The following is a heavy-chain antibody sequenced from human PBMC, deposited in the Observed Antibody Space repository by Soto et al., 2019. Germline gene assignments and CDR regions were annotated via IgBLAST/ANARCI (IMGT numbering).Heavy chain of an antibody. CDR3: ASLEDDIKNTFGGGWRQLDY. J-gene: IGHJ4*02. Sequence: SETLSLTCTVSGGSISSYYWSWIRQPPGKGLEWIGYIYYSGSTNYNPSLKSRVTISVDTSKNQFSLKLSSVTAADTAVYYCASLEDDIKNTFGGGWRQLDYWGQGTLVTVSS. CDR1: GGSISSYY. D-gene: IGHD3-16*01. CDR2: IYYSGST. V-gene: IGHV4-59*08.